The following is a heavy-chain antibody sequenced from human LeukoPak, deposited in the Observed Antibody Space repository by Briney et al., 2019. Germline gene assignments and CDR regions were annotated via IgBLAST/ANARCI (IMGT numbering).Heavy chain of an antibody. J-gene: IGHJ4*02. CDR2: IYHSGST. CDR1: GYSISSGYY. Sequence: SETLSLTCTVSGYSISSGYYWGWIRQPPGKGLEWIGSIYHSGSTYYNPSLKSRVTISVDTSKNQFSLKLSSVTAADTAVYYCARELVIVGATYFDYRGQGTLVTVSS. D-gene: IGHD1-26*01. CDR3: ARELVIVGATYFDY. V-gene: IGHV4-38-2*02.